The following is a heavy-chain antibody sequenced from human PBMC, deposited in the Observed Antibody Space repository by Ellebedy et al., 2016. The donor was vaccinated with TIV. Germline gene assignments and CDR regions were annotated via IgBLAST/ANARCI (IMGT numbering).Heavy chain of an antibody. Sequence: AASVKVSCKASGYTFSMYGITWVRQAPGQGLEWMGWVSAHNGDTDYAQKLQGRVTMTTDTSTSTAYMELRSLRSDDTAVHYCARDTRRDWAPYWGQGTLVTVSS. V-gene: IGHV1-18*04. CDR1: GYTFSMYG. CDR2: VSAHNGDT. CDR3: ARDTRRDWAPY. J-gene: IGHJ4*02. D-gene: IGHD3/OR15-3a*01.